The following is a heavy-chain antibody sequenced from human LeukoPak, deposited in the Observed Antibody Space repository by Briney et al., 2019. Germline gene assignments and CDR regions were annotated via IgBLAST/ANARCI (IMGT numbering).Heavy chain of an antibody. CDR3: ARAGGYSSGWYEESSYWYFDL. CDR2: IYHSGST. J-gene: IGHJ2*01. D-gene: IGHD6-19*01. Sequence: PSETLSLTCAVSGGSISSGGYSWSWIRQPPGKGLEWIGYIYHSGSTYYNPYLKSRVTISVDRSKNQFSLKLSSVTAADTAVYYCARAGGYSSGWYEESSYWYFDLWGRGTLVTVSS. V-gene: IGHV4-30-2*01. CDR1: GGSISSGGYS.